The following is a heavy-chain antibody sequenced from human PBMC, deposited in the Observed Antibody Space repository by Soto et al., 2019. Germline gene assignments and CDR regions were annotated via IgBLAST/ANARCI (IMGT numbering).Heavy chain of an antibody. V-gene: IGHV4-38-2*02. J-gene: IGHJ6*02. CDR3: AREDIVVVVAATPGFFGMDV. CDR1: GYSISSGYY. Sequence: KTSETLSLTSAVSGYSISSGYYWGWIRQRPGKGLERIGSIYHSGSTYYNPSLKSRVTISVDTSKNQFSLKLSSVTGGDTAVYYCAREDIVVVVAATPGFFGMDVWGQGTTVTVSS. CDR2: IYHSGST. D-gene: IGHD2-15*01.